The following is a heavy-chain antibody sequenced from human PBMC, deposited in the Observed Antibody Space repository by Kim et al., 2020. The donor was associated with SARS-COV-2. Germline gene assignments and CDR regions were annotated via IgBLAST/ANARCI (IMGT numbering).Heavy chain of an antibody. Sequence: GGSLRLSCAASGFTFSSYWMSWVRQAPGKGLEWVANIKQDGSEKYYVDSVKGRFTISRDNAKNSLYLQMNSLRAEDTAVYYCASEDYDSSGYYGYWGQGTLVTVSS. V-gene: IGHV3-7*03. CDR2: IKQDGSEK. D-gene: IGHD3-22*01. CDR1: GFTFSSYW. CDR3: ASEDYDSSGYYGY. J-gene: IGHJ4*02.